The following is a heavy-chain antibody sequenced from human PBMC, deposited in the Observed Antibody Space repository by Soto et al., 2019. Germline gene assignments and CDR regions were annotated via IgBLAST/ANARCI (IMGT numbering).Heavy chain of an antibody. Sequence: GGSLRLSCEASGFTFSSYGMHWVRQAPGKGLEWVAVIWYDGSNKYYADSVKGRLTISIDNSNNTLYLQMNSLRAEDTAVYYCARDPYGDYGMDVWGQGTTVTVSS. CDR2: IWYDGSNK. CDR3: ARDPYGDYGMDV. J-gene: IGHJ6*02. D-gene: IGHD4-17*01. V-gene: IGHV3-33*01. CDR1: GFTFSSYG.